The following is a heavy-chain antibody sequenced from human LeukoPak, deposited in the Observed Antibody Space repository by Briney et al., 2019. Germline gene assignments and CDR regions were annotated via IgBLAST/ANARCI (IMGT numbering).Heavy chain of an antibody. V-gene: IGHV1-8*02. Sequence: ASVKVSCKASGYTFTSYDINWVRQATGQGLEWMGWMNPNSGNTGYAQKFQGRVTMTRDTSISTAYMELSRLRSDDTAVYYCARVNDGHSSSFAFDIWGQGTMVTVSS. J-gene: IGHJ3*02. D-gene: IGHD6-6*01. CDR2: MNPNSGNT. CDR1: GYTFTSYD. CDR3: ARVNDGHSSSFAFDI.